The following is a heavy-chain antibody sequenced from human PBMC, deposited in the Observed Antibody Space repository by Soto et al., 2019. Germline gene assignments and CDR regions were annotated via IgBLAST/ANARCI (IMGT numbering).Heavy chain of an antibody. V-gene: IGHV3-33*01. Sequence: GGSLRLSCAASGFTFSSYGMHWVRQAPGKGLEWVAVIWYDGSNKYYADSVKGGFTISRDNSKNTLYLQMNSLRAEDTAVYYCARDGRMRVWFGELSWWFDPWGQGTLVTVSS. D-gene: IGHD3-10*01. CDR3: ARDGRMRVWFGELSWWFDP. CDR1: GFTFSSYG. CDR2: IWYDGSNK. J-gene: IGHJ5*02.